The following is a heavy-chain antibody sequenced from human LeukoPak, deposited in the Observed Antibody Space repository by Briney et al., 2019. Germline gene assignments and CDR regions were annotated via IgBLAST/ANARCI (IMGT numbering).Heavy chain of an antibody. D-gene: IGHD6-19*01. CDR1: GGTFSSYA. CDR3: AVIKSSGWYYFDY. J-gene: IGHJ4*02. Sequence: GASVKVSCKASGGTFSSYAISWVRQAPGQGLEWMGGIIPIFGTANYAQKFQGRVTITTDESTSTAYMELSSLRSEDTAVYYCAVIKSSGWYYFDYWGQGTLVTASS. CDR2: IIPIFGTA. V-gene: IGHV1-69*05.